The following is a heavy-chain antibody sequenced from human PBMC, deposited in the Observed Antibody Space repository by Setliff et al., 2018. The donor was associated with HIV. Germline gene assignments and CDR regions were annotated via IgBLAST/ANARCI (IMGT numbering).Heavy chain of an antibody. D-gene: IGHD3-22*01. CDR3: ARDPSSGIYYDSSGQYFQN. CDR2: ISAYNGST. CDR1: GYIFTSDG. V-gene: IGHV1-18*01. Sequence: GASVKVSCKASGYIFTSDGISWVRQAPGQGREGRGWISAYNGSTNYAQQFQGRVSMTIDTSTSTAYMGLRSLRPDDTAVYFCARDPSSGIYYDSSGQYFQNWGQGTLVTVSS. J-gene: IGHJ1*01.